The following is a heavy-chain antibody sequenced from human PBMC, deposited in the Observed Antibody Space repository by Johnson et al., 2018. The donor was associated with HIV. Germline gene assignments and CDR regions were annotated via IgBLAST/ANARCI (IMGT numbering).Heavy chain of an antibody. J-gene: IGHJ3*02. D-gene: IGHD6-6*01. CDR2: ISYDGSNK. Sequence: QVQLVESGGGVVQPGRSLRLSCAASGSTFSSYAMHWVRQAPGKGLEWVAVISYDGSNKYYADSVKGRFTISRDNSNNTLYLQMNSLRAEDTAVYYCARGGGYSIAAPSDAFDIWGQGTMVTVSS. CDR3: ARGGGYSIAAPSDAFDI. CDR1: GSTFSSYA. V-gene: IGHV3-30-3*01.